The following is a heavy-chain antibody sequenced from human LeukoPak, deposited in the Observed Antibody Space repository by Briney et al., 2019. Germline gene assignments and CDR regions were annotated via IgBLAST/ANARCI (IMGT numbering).Heavy chain of an antibody. CDR3: ARVFGGFWNAGNYFDY. D-gene: IGHD1-1*01. CDR2: INPSGGST. CDR1: GYTFTSYY. Sequence: ASVKVSCKASGYTFTSYYMHWVRQAPGQGLEWMGIINPSGGSTSYAQKFQGRVTMTRDTSTSTVYMELSSLRSEDTAVYYCARVFGGFWNAGNYFDYWGQGTLVTVSS. V-gene: IGHV1-46*01. J-gene: IGHJ4*02.